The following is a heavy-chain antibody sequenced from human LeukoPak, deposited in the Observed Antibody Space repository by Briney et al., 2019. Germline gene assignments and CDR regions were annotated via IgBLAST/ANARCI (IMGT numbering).Heavy chain of an antibody. CDR3: TTLYSGAMDY. CDR2: IKTDGSST. CDR1: GFSLNTYW. Sequence: PGGSLRLSCAASGFSLNTYWMYWVRQVPEKGLVWVSRIKTDGSSTSYADSVKGRFTISRDNAKNTLYLQMNSLRAEDTAVYYCTTLYSGAMDYWGQGTLVTVSS. J-gene: IGHJ4*02. V-gene: IGHV3-74*01. D-gene: IGHD1-26*01.